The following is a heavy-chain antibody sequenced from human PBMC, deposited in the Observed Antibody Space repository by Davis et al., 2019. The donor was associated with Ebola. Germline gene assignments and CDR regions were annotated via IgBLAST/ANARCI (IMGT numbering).Heavy chain of an antibody. CDR1: GGSFSGYY. CDR2: IYYSGST. Sequence: MPSETLSLTCAVYGGSFSGYYWSWIRQPPGKGLEWIGYIYYSGSTNYNPSLKSRVTISVDTSKNQFSLKLSSVTAADTAVYYCARGEPIAAELNIWGQGTMVTVSS. V-gene: IGHV4-59*01. CDR3: ARGEPIAAELNI. D-gene: IGHD6-13*01. J-gene: IGHJ3*02.